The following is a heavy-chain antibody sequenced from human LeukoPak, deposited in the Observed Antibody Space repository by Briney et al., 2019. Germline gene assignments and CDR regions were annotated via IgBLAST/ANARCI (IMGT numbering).Heavy chain of an antibody. V-gene: IGHV3-7*01. D-gene: IGHD6-19*01. CDR1: GFIFSSYW. CDR2: IMDDGSEN. J-gene: IGHJ4*02. CDR3: ARDRGWQTFDY. Sequence: GGSLRLSCAASGFIFSSYWMTWVRQAPGKGLERVANIMDDGSENYYVDSVKGRFTISRDNAKNSVFLQMNSLRADDTAVYYCARDRGWQTFDYWGQGSQVTVSS.